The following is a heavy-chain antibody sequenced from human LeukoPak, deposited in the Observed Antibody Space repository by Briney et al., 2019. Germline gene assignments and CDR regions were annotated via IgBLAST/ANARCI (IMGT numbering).Heavy chain of an antibody. V-gene: IGHV3-23*01. CDR1: GFTFSSYA. Sequence: GGSLRLSCAASGFTFSSYAMSWVRQAPGKGLEWVSAISGSGGSTYYADSVKGRFTISRDNSKNTLYLQMDSLRAEDTAVYYCAKNSGSSPHFDYWSQGTLVTVSS. CDR3: AKNSGSSPHFDY. J-gene: IGHJ4*02. D-gene: IGHD1-26*01. CDR2: ISGSGGST.